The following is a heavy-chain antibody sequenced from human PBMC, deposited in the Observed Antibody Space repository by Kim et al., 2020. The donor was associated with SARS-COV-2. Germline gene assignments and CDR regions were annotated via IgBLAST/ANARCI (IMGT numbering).Heavy chain of an antibody. CDR3: AKERLFLSWYFDY. CDR1: GFTFSSYG. Sequence: GGSLRLSCAASGFTFSSYGMHWVRQAPGKGLEWVAVISYDGSNKYYADSVKGRFTISRDNSKNTLYLQMNSLRAEDTAVYYCAKERLFLSWYFDYWGQGT. J-gene: IGHJ4*02. V-gene: IGHV3-30*18. D-gene: IGHD6-6*01. CDR2: ISYDGSNK.